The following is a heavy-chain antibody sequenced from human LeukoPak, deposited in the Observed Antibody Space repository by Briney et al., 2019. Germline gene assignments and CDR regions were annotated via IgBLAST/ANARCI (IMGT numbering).Heavy chain of an antibody. V-gene: IGHV3-33*06. CDR1: GFTFSSYG. J-gene: IGHJ4*02. CDR2: IWYDGSNK. Sequence: GGSLRLSCAASGFTFSSYGMHWVRQAPGKGLEWVAVIWYDGSNKYYADSVKGRFTISRDNSKNTLYLQMNSLRAEDTAVYYCAKLSGYSYAPYYFDYWGQGTLVTVSS. CDR3: AKLSGYSYAPYYFDY. D-gene: IGHD5-18*01.